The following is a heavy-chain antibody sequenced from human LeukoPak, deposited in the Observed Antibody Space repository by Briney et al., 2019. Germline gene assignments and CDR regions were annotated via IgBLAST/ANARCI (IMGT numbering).Heavy chain of an antibody. CDR2: IYYSGNT. Sequence: PSETLSLTCSVSGGSISSSSYYWCWIRQPPGKGLEWIGSIYYSGNTYNNPSLKSRVTISVDTSKNQFSLKLNSVTAADTAVYYCARHPKGYFSRFDPWGQGTLVTVSS. CDR1: GGSISSSSYY. D-gene: IGHD2-15*01. J-gene: IGHJ5*02. V-gene: IGHV4-39*01. CDR3: ARHPKGYFSRFDP.